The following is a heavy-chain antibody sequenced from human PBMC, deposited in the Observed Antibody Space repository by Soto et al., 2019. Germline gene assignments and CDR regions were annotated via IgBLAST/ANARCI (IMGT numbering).Heavy chain of an antibody. D-gene: IGHD4-17*01. CDR3: SGRGSVTTGTYYYGMDV. CDR2: MNPNSGNT. Sequence: QVQLVQSGAEVKKPGASVKVSCKASGYTFTNYDINWVRQATGQGLEWMGWMNPNSGNTGYAQKFQGRVTMTRNTSMTTAYMELSSLGSEDTAVYYCSGRGSVTTGTYYYGMDVWGQGTTVTVS. CDR1: GYTFTNYD. V-gene: IGHV1-8*01. J-gene: IGHJ6*02.